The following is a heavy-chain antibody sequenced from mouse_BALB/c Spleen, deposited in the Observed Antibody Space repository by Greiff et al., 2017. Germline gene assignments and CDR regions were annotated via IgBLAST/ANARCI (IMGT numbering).Heavy chain of an antibody. CDR3: ARGLRRYAMDY. CDR1: GYTFTSYW. J-gene: IGHJ4*01. Sequence: VQLQQSGAELVKPGASVKLSCKTSGYTFTSYWIQWVKQRPGQGLGWIGEIFPGTGTTYYNEKFKGKATLTIDTSSSTAYMQLSSLTSEDSAVYFCARGLRRYAMDYWGQGTSVTVSS. D-gene: IGHD2-4*01. CDR2: IFPGTGTT. V-gene: IGHV1S132*01.